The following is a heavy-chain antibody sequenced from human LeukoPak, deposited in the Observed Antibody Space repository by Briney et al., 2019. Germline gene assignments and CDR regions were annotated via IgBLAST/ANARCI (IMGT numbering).Heavy chain of an antibody. CDR2: ISWDGGST. D-gene: IGHD3-10*01. V-gene: IGHV3-43D*03. CDR1: GFTFDDHA. J-gene: IGHJ4*02. Sequence: GSLRLSCAASGFTFDDHAMHWVRQAPGKGLEWVSLISWDGGSTYYADSVKGRFTISRDNAKNSLYLQMNSLRAEDTAVYYCARDRSPGNFDYWGQGTLVTVSS. CDR3: ARDRSPGNFDY.